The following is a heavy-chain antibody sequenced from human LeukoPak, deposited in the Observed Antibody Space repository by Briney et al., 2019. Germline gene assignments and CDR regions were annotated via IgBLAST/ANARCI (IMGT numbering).Heavy chain of an antibody. J-gene: IGHJ4*02. CDR2: IYYSGST. Sequence: SETLSLTCTVSGGSISSSSYYWGWIRQPPGEGLEWIGSIYYSGSTYYNPSLKSRVTISVDTSKNQFSLKLSSVTAADTAVYYCASQNSGSYGYFDYWGQGTLVTVSS. CDR1: GGSISSSSYY. V-gene: IGHV4-39*07. D-gene: IGHD1-26*01. CDR3: ASQNSGSYGYFDY.